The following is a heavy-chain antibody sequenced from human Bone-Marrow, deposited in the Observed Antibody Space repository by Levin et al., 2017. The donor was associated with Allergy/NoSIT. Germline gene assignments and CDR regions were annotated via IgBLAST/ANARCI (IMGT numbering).Heavy chain of an antibody. V-gene: IGHV4-59*12. Sequence: SETLSLTCTVSGGSISSYYWAWIRQPPGKELEWIGDIHYTGTSNSNPSLKTRVTISIDTPKNQFSLKLGSVTAADTAVYYCAKVGHSGLFDYWGQGSLVTVSS. D-gene: IGHD2-15*01. CDR2: IHYTGTS. CDR1: GGSISSYY. J-gene: IGHJ4*02. CDR3: AKVGHSGLFDY.